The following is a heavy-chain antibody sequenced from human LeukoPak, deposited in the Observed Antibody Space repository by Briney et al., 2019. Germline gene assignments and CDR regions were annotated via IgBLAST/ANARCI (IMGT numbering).Heavy chain of an antibody. J-gene: IGHJ4*02. CDR3: ARVTLRNHDRSGYSWTIDY. V-gene: IGHV3-53*01. CDR2: IYSGGST. D-gene: IGHD3-22*01. CDR1: GLTVSSNY. Sequence: GGSLRLSCAASGLTVSSNYMSWVRQAPGQGPDWVAVIYSGGSTYYAGSVKGRFIIYRDNSRNTLDLQMNSLRAEDTAVYYCARVTLRNHDRSGYSWTIDYWGQGILVTVSS.